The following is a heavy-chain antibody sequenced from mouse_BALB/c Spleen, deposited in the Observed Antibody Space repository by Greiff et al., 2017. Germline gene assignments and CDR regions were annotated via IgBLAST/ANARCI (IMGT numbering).Heavy chain of an antibody. V-gene: IGHV1S29*02. CDR2: IYPYNGGT. Sequence: LQQSGPELVKPGASVKISCKASGYTFTDYNMHWVKQSHGKSLEWIGYIYPYNGGTGYNQKFKSKATLTVDNSSSTAYMELRSLTSEDSAVYYCARWEWSGAMDYWGQGTSVTVSS. J-gene: IGHJ4*01. CDR1: GYTFTDYN. CDR3: ARWEWSGAMDY. D-gene: IGHD1-3*01.